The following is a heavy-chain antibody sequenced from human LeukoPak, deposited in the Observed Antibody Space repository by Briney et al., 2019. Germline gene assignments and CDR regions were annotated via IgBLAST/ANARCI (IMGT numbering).Heavy chain of an antibody. J-gene: IGHJ1*01. Sequence: GASVKVSCKASGGTLSSYAISWVRQAPGQGLEWMGGIIPIFGTTNYAQKFQGRVTITTDESTSTAYMELSSLRSEDTAVYYCARAGSFCGGDCYVSQHWGQGTLVTVSS. V-gene: IGHV1-69*05. CDR3: ARAGSFCGGDCYVSQH. CDR2: IIPIFGTT. D-gene: IGHD2-21*01. CDR1: GGTLSSYA.